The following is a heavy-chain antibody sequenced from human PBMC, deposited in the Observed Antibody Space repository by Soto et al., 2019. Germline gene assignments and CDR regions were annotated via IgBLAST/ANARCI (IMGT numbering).Heavy chain of an antibody. CDR3: ARSGSSWYRQMYYYYYMDV. CDR2: IKQDGSEK. D-gene: IGHD6-13*01. CDR1: GFTFSSYW. J-gene: IGHJ6*03. Sequence: GGSLRLSCAASGFTFSSYWMSWVRQAPGKGLEWVANIKQDGSEKYYVDSVKGRFTISRDNAKNSLYLQMNSLRAEDTAVYYCARSGSSWYRQMYYYYYMDVWGKGTTVTVSS. V-gene: IGHV3-7*01.